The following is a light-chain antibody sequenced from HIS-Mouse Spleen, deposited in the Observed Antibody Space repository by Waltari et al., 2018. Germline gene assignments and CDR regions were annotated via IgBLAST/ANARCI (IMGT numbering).Light chain of an antibody. CDR1: NNGSKR. V-gene: IGLV3-21*03. Sequence: SYVLTQPPSVSVAPGKTARITCGGNNNGSKRVEWYPQKPGQAPVLVVYDDSDRPSGIPERFSGSNSGNTATLTISRVEAGDEADYYCQVWDSSSDHVVFGGGTKLTVL. CDR3: QVWDSSSDHVV. J-gene: IGLJ2*01. CDR2: DDS.